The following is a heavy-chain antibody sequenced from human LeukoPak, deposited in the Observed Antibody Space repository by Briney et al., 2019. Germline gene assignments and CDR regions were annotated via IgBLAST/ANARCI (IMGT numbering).Heavy chain of an antibody. Sequence: SVKVSCKASGCTFSSYAISWVRQAPGQGLEWMGRIIPILGIANYAQKFQGRVTITADTSTSTAYMELRSLRSEDTAVYYCAREGAQEIVVVPAEFDYWGQGTLVTVSS. D-gene: IGHD2-2*01. V-gene: IGHV1-69*04. CDR2: IIPILGIA. J-gene: IGHJ4*02. CDR3: AREGAQEIVVVPAEFDY. CDR1: GCTFSSYA.